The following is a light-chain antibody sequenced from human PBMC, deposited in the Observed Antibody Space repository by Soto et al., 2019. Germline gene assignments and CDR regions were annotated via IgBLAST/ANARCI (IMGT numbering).Light chain of an antibody. CDR1: QSVSSSY. Sequence: DIVLTQSPGTLSLSPGERATLSCRVSQSVSSSYLAWYQQKRGQAPRVXIYGASSRDTGIPERFSGSGAGTECTRTISRLEPEDFAVYYCQQYGSSTRTFGQGTKVDIK. J-gene: IGKJ1*01. V-gene: IGKV3-20*01. CDR2: GAS. CDR3: QQYGSSTRT.